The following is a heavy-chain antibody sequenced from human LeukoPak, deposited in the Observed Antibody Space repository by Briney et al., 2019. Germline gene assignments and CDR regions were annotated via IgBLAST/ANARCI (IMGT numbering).Heavy chain of an antibody. CDR3: ARDRGSGLDY. J-gene: IGHJ4*02. CDR2: ISSSSSYI. CDR1: GFTFSSYS. D-gene: IGHD6-19*01. Sequence: PGGSLRLSCAASGFTFSSYSMKWVRPAPGEGLGWVSSISSSSSYIYYADSVKGRFTISRDNAKNSLYLQMNSLRAEDTAVYYCARDRGSGLDYWGQGTLVTVSS. V-gene: IGHV3-21*01.